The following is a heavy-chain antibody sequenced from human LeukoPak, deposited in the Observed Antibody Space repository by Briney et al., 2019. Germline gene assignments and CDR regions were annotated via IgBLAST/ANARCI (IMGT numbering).Heavy chain of an antibody. V-gene: IGHV3-30*18. D-gene: IGHD6-13*01. CDR3: AKSRYSSSWYIDY. Sequence: GGSLSLSCAASGFTFNHHGMHWVRQPPGKGLEWVSIMSLDGSNKYYIDSVKGRFTISRDNSKNKLYLQMSSLRAEDTAMYYCAKSRYSSSWYIDYWGQGTLVTVSS. CDR2: MSLDGSNK. J-gene: IGHJ4*02. CDR1: GFTFNHHG.